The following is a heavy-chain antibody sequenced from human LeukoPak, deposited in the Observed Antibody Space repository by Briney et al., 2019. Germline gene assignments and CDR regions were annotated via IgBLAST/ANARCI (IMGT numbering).Heavy chain of an antibody. D-gene: IGHD5-18*01. J-gene: IGHJ4*02. CDR3: AKDKLEQQLWLLPSFDY. V-gene: IGHV3-23*01. CDR1: GFTFSSYG. CDR2: ISGSGGST. Sequence: GGSLRLSCAASGFTFSSYGMSWVRQAPGKGLEWVSAISGSGGSTYYADSVKGRFTISRDNSKNTLYLQMNSLRAEDTAVYYCAKDKLEQQLWLLPSFDYWGQGTLVTVSS.